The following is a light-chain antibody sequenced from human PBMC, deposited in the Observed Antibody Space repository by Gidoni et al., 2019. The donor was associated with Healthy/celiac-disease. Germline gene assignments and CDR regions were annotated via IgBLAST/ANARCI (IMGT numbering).Light chain of an antibody. CDR1: QAIRND. CDR3: LQDYSYPFT. Sequence: AIQTTQSPSSLSASVGDRVTITCRASQAIRNDLGLYQQKPGKAPKRLIYAASSLQSGVPSRFSGSGSGTDFTLTISSLQPEDFATYYCLQDYSYPFTFGGGTRVEIK. J-gene: IGKJ4*01. V-gene: IGKV1-6*01. CDR2: AAS.